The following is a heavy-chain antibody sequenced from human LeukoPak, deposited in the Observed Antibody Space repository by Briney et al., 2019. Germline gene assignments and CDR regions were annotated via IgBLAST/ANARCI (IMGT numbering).Heavy chain of an antibody. J-gene: IGHJ4*02. CDR3: ARESSGYFY. V-gene: IGHV3-21*01. CDR1: GSTFSTYS. Sequence: NPGGSLRLSCAASGSTFSTYSMNWVRQAPGKGLEWVSSISSGSSFIYYADSVKGRFTISRDNAKNSLFLQMNSLRAEDTAVYYCARESSGYFYWGQGTLVTVSS. CDR2: ISSGSSFI. D-gene: IGHD3-22*01.